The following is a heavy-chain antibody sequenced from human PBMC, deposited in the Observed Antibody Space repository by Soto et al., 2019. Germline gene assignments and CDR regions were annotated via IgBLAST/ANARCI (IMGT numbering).Heavy chain of an antibody. CDR2: IIPIFGTA. J-gene: IGHJ3*02. Sequence: GASVKVSCKASGGTFSSYAISWVRQAPGQGLEWMGGIIPIFGTANYAQKFQGRVTITAGESTSTAYMELSSLRSEDTAVYYCARGMYYGSGSFLAFDIWGQGTMVTVSS. D-gene: IGHD3-10*01. CDR1: GGTFSSYA. V-gene: IGHV1-69*13. CDR3: ARGMYYGSGSFLAFDI.